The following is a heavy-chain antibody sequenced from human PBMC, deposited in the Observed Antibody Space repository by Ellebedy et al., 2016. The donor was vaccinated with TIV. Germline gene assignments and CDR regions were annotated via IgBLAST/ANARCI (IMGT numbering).Heavy chain of an antibody. J-gene: IGHJ4*02. CDR3: IRLVATGTW. D-gene: IGHD6-13*01. Sequence: GESLKISCAASGFTFSASAMHWARQASGKGLEWVGRIRNKANSYATGYAASVKGRFTISRDDSKNMAYLQMSSLKTEDTAVYYCIRLVATGTWWGQGTLVTVSS. V-gene: IGHV3-73*01. CDR1: GFTFSASA. CDR2: IRNKANSYAT.